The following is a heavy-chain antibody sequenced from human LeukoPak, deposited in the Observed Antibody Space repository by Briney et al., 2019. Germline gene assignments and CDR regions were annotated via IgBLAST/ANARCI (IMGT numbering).Heavy chain of an antibody. Sequence: GGSLRLSCAASGFTFSSYGMHWVRQAPGKGLEWVAFIRHDGSYEYYADSVKGRFTISRDNSKNSLYLQMNSLRTEDTALYYCAKDIRGDGYNSRFDYWGQGTLVTVSP. CDR1: GFTFSSYG. J-gene: IGHJ4*02. CDR3: AKDIRGDGYNSRFDY. D-gene: IGHD5-24*01. V-gene: IGHV3-30*02. CDR2: IRHDGSYE.